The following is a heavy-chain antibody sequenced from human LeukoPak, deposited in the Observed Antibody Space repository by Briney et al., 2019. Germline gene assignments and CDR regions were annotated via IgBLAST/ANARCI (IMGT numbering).Heavy chain of an antibody. CDR1: GYTFTDYY. V-gene: IGHV1-69-2*01. CDR3: ATGTYYYDSRVDY. Sequence: ASVKVTCKVSGYTFTDYYMHWVQQAPGKGLEWMGLVDPEDGETIYAEKFQGRVTITADTSTDTAYMELSSLRSEDTAVYYCATGTYYYDSRVDYGGQGTLVTVSS. D-gene: IGHD3-22*01. CDR2: VDPEDGET. J-gene: IGHJ4*02.